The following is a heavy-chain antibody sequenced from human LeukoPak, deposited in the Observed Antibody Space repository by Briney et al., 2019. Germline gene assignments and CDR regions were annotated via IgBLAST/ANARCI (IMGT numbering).Heavy chain of an antibody. CDR2: ISGSGGST. Sequence: TGGSLRLSCAASGFTFSSYAMSWVRQAPGKGLEWVSAISGSGGSTDYADSVKGRFTISRDNSKNTLYLQMNSLRAEDTAVYYCAKTYYDFWSGVDYWGQGTLVTVSS. CDR1: GFTFSSYA. D-gene: IGHD3-3*01. J-gene: IGHJ4*02. V-gene: IGHV3-23*01. CDR3: AKTYYDFWSGVDY.